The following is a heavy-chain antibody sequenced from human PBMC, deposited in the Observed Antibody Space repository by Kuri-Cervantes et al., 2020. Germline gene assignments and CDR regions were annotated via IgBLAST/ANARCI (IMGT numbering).Heavy chain of an antibody. J-gene: IGHJ6*02. CDR3: ARDFGVDCSGGSCYSYYYGMDV. D-gene: IGHD2-15*01. Sequence: SVKVSCKASGYNSLSYGMSWVRQAPGQGLEWMGRIIPILGIANYAQKFQGRVTITADKSTSTAYVELSSLRSEDTAVYYCARDFGVDCSGGSCYSYYYGMDVWGQGTTVTVSS. CDR1: GYNSLSYG. V-gene: IGHV1-69*04. CDR2: IIPILGIA.